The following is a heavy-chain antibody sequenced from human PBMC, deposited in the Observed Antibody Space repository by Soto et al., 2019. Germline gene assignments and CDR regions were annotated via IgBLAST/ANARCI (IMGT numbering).Heavy chain of an antibody. D-gene: IGHD3-16*01. Sequence: PRLSCAASGFAFSTYGLHWVRQAPGKELEWVAIITSDVNYKYYADSVKGRFTISRDNSKNTLFLQMNSLRAEDTAVYYCAKGGSFDIWGQGTLVTVSS. CDR2: ITSDVNYK. CDR3: AKGGSFDI. J-gene: IGHJ4*02. V-gene: IGHV3-30*18. CDR1: GFAFSTYG.